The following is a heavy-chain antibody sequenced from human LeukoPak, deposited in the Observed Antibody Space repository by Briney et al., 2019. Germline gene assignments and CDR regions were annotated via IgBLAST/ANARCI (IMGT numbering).Heavy chain of an antibody. CDR3: AKDLGWELPLDY. V-gene: IGHV3-23*01. CDR2: ITGSRGRT. Sequence: GGSLRLSCAAPGFTFSNYGMVWVRQAPGKGLEWFSAITGSRGRTYYADSVKGRFTISRDNSKNILYLQMNSLRGEDTAVYYCAKDLGWELPLDYWGQGTLVTVSS. D-gene: IGHD1-26*01. CDR1: GFTFSNYG. J-gene: IGHJ4*02.